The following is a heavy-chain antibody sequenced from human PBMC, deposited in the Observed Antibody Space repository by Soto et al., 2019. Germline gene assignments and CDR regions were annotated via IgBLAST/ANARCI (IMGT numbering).Heavy chain of an antibody. J-gene: IGHJ6*02. CDR3: ARAVAGNYYYYGMDV. Sequence: ASGKVSCKASGYTFTSYYMHWVRQAPGQGLEWMGIINPSGGSTSYAQKFQGRVTMTRDTSTSTVYMELSSLRSEDTAVYYCARAVAGNYYYYGMDVWGQGTTVTVSS. V-gene: IGHV1-46*01. CDR2: INPSGGST. D-gene: IGHD6-19*01. CDR1: GYTFTSYY.